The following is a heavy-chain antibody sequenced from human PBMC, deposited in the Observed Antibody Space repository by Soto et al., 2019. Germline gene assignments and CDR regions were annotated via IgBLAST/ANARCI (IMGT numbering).Heavy chain of an antibody. CDR1: GGSISSGGYY. Sequence: QVQLQESGPGLVKPSQTLSLTCTVSGGSISSGGYYWSWIRQHPGKGLEWIGYIYYSGSTYYNPSLKSRVTISVDTSKNQFSLKLSSVTAADTAVYYCASGRLGYCSGGSCYYFDYWGQGTLVTVSS. CDR3: ASGRLGYCSGGSCYYFDY. V-gene: IGHV4-31*03. J-gene: IGHJ4*02. D-gene: IGHD2-15*01. CDR2: IYYSGST.